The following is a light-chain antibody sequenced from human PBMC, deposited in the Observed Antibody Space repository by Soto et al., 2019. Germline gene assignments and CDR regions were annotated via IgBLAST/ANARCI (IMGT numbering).Light chain of an antibody. V-gene: IGKV3-11*01. CDR2: DAS. CDR1: QTVSTF. J-gene: IGKJ1*01. Sequence: EIVLTQSPDTLSLSPGERATLSCRASQTVSTFLAWYQQKPGQAPRLIVYDASKRAPGIPARFMGSGSGTDFTPTVSSLEPEDFALYYCQQRSGWPTFGQGTKVEI. CDR3: QQRSGWPT.